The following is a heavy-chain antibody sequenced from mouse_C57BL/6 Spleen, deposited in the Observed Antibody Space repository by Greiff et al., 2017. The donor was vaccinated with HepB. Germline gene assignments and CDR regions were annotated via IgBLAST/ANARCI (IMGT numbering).Heavy chain of an antibody. CDR1: GFTFSSYA. CDR2: ISDGGSYT. J-gene: IGHJ4*01. D-gene: IGHD1-1*01. V-gene: IGHV5-4*01. Sequence: EVQLVESGGGLVKPGGSLKLSCAASGFTFSSYAMSWVRQTPEKRLEWVATISDGGSYTYYPDNVKGRFTISRDNAKNNLYLQMSHLKSEDTAMYYCARDDYYYGSSHYAMDYWGQGTSVTVSS. CDR3: ARDDYYYGSSHYAMDY.